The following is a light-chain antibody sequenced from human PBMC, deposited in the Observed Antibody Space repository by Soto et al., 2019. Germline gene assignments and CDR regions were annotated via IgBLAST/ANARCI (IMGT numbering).Light chain of an antibody. CDR2: AAS. V-gene: IGKV1-6*01. Sequence: AIPMTQSPSSLSASVGDRVTITCRASQGIRNDLGSYQQKPGKAPKLLIYAASSLQSGVPSRFSGSGSGTDFTLTISSLQPEDFATYYCLQDYNYPLTFSGGTKVEIK. J-gene: IGKJ4*01. CDR1: QGIRND. CDR3: LQDYNYPLT.